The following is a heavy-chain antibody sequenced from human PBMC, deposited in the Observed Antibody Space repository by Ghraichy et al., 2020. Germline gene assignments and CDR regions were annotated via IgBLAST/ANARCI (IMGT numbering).Heavy chain of an antibody. CDR2: IYYSGST. J-gene: IGHJ4*02. D-gene: IGHD6-19*01. CDR3: ANIRYSSGWYFDY. Sequence: SETLSLTCTVSGGSISSSSYYWGWIRQPPGKGLEWIGSIYYSGSTYYNPSLKSRVTISVDTSKNQFSLKLSSVTAADTAVYYCANIRYSSGWYFDYWGQGTLVTVSS. V-gene: IGHV4-39*01. CDR1: GGSISSSSYY.